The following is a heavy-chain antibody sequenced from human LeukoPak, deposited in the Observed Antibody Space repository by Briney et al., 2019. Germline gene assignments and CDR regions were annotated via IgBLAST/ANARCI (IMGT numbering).Heavy chain of an antibody. V-gene: IGHV1-69*06. J-gene: IGHJ4*02. CDR2: VIPIFGTS. D-gene: IGHD5-24*01. CDR3: ARERVEMATITPGSYFDY. CDR1: GGGFGNNG. Sequence: SVTLSLTSSGGGFGNNGINWVRQAPGPGLEWVGGVIPIFGTSNYAPKLRGRVTITADKSTSTAYMELSSLRSEDTAVYYCARERVEMATITPGSYFDYWGQGNLVTVSS.